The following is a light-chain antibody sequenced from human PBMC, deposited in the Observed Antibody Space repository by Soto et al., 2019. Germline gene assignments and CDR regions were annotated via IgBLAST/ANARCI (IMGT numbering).Light chain of an antibody. CDR2: AAS. CDR3: QQSHTTPWT. V-gene: IGKV1-39*01. J-gene: IGKJ1*01. CDR1: QSIANY. Sequence: DIQMTQSPSSLSASVGDGVTITCRASQSIANYVNWYQQKAGHAPSLLIYAASSLHTGVPLRFSGSGSGTDFTLTINSLRPGDVATYYCQQSHTTPWTFGQGTKVEIK.